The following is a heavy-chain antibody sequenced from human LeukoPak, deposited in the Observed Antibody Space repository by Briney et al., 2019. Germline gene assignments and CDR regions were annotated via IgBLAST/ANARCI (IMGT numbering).Heavy chain of an antibody. Sequence: GGSLRLSCAASGFTFSIYAMHWVRQAPGKGLEWVAVISYDESTKYNADSVKGRFTISRDNSKNTLYLQMNSLRAEDTAVYYCAKVWEQLVLGMGGFDYWGQGTLVTVSS. CDR2: ISYDESTK. CDR1: GFTFSIYA. J-gene: IGHJ4*02. V-gene: IGHV3-30*04. CDR3: AKVWEQLVLGMGGFDY. D-gene: IGHD6-6*01.